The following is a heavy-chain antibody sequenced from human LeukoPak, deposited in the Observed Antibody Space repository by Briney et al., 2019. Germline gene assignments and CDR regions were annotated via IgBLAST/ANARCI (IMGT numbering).Heavy chain of an antibody. CDR1: GYTYTSYA. J-gene: IGHJ4*02. Sequence: ASVTVSFKSSGYTYTSYAMHWVRQAPGQRLEWMGWINDGNGNTQYPHKFQGRVTITRDTSASTAYMELSSLRSEDTAVYYCARKTAADPFDYWGQGTLVTVSS. V-gene: IGHV1-3*01. CDR3: ARKTAADPFDY. CDR2: INDGNGNT. D-gene: IGHD6-13*01.